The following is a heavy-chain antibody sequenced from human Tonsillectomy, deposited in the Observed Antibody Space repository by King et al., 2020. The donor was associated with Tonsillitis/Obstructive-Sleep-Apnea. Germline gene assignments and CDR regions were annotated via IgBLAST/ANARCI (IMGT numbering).Heavy chain of an antibody. V-gene: IGHV3-49*05. CDR3: TTNKAWGAGVSDH. J-gene: IGHJ4*02. CDR2: IRNKAYGGTT. D-gene: IGHD7-27*01. Sequence: DVQLVESGGGLVKPGRSLRLSCTVSGFSFGDYAMSWFRQAPGKGLEWVGFIRNKAYGGTTEYAASVEGRFTISRDDSKNIAYLQMNSLETEDSAVYYCTTNKAWGAGVSDHWGQGTLVTVSS. CDR1: GFSFGDYA.